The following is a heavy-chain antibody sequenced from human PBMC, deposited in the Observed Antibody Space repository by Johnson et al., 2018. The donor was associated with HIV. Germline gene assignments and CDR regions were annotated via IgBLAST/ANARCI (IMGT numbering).Heavy chain of an antibody. CDR3: ARLTWDQNGVWDAFDI. CDR2: ISYDGSNE. Sequence: VQLVESGGGVVQPGRSLRLSCAASGFTFSSYAMHWVRQAPGKGLEWVAVISYDGSNEYYADSVKGRFTVSRDNAKNSVYLQMNSLRAEDTAVYYCARLTWDQNGVWDAFDIWGQGTMVTVSS. D-gene: IGHD1-26*01. V-gene: IGHV3-30-3*01. CDR1: GFTFSSYA. J-gene: IGHJ3*02.